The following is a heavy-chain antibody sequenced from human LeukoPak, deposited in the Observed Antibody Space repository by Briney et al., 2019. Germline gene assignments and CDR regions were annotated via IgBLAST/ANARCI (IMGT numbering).Heavy chain of an antibody. CDR2: IYYSGNT. V-gene: IGHV4-39*01. CDR1: GGSIFSSNSY. Sequence: SETLSLTCTVSGGSIFSSNSYWGWIRQPPGKGLEWIGSIYYSGNTYYNASLKSRVTISVDTSKNQFSLKLSSVTAADTAVYYCARARPGIAPLYYYYYYMDVWGKGTTVTISS. CDR3: ARARPGIAPLYYYYYYMDV. D-gene: IGHD6-13*01. J-gene: IGHJ6*03.